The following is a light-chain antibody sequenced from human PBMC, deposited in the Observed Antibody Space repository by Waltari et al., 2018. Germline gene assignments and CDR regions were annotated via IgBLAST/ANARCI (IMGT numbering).Light chain of an antibody. CDR3: QQYYSTRLT. Sequence: DIVMTQSPDSLAVSLGARATITCKSSQSVLYSSNNKNYLPWYQQKPGQPPKLLIHWASTRESGVPDRFSGSGSGTDFTLTISSLQAEDEAVYYCQQYYSTRLTFGPGTKVDVK. CDR1: QSVLYSSNNKNY. V-gene: IGKV4-1*01. J-gene: IGKJ3*01. CDR2: WAS.